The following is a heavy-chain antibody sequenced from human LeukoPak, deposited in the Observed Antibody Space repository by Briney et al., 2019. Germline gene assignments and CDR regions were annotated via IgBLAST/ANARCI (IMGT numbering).Heavy chain of an antibody. CDR2: INHSGST. Sequence: SETLSLTCAVYGGSFSDYYWSWIRQPPGKGREGIGEINHSGSTNYNPSLKSRVNISVDTSKNQFSQKLSSVTAADTAVYYCASCSGRGAYYYYGMDVWGQGTTVTLSS. J-gene: IGHJ6*02. D-gene: IGHD2-8*02. CDR3: ASCSGRGAYYYYGMDV. CDR1: GGSFSDYY. V-gene: IGHV4-34*01.